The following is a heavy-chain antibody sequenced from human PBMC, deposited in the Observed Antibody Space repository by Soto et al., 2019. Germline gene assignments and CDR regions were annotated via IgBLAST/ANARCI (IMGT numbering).Heavy chain of an antibody. CDR2: IYTSGST. D-gene: IGHD3-10*01. Sequence: SETLAITCLVSGYSLSTYYWRWIRQSAGKGLEWIGHIYTSGSTTYNPSLQGRVTLSLDTSKNQFSLNLRSVSAAATAVYYCAREGKGRGLIIMDYWGQGTLVTVSS. J-gene: IGHJ4*02. CDR3: AREGKGRGLIIMDY. V-gene: IGHV4-4*07. CDR1: GYSLSTYY.